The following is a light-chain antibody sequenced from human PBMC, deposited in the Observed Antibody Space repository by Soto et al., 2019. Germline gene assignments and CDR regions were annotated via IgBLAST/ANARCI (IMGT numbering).Light chain of an antibody. CDR3: QQKNIYPWS. V-gene: IGKV1-5*01. CDR1: HYSNRW. Sequence: DIQMTQSPATLSASVGDSVTITCRASHYSNRWLAWHQRKPGKAPKVLIYQASSLESGVPSRFSGSGSRTQLTLTVRGLQPDDFATDCCQQKNIYPWSCGQGTQVEV. J-gene: IGKJ1*01. CDR2: QAS.